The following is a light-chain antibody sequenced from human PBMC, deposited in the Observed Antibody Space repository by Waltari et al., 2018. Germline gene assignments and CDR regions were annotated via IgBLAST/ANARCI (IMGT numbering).Light chain of an antibody. CDR2: AAS. J-gene: IGKJ1*01. Sequence: DIQMTQSPSSLSASVGDKVTITSPASQGISIALAWYQQKPGKAPKLLIYAASNLQSGVPSRFSGSGSGTEFTLTISSLQPEDFAVYYCQQRNSYPRTFGQGTKVEIK. CDR1: QGISIA. V-gene: IGKV1-9*01. CDR3: QQRNSYPRT.